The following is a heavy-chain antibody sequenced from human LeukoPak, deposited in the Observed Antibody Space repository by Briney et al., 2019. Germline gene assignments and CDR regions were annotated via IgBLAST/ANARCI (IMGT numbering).Heavy chain of an antibody. CDR2: ISTSVGST. CDR3: AKGRRVTTVPGTGLAEYFQV. CDR1: GFTFSSFA. J-gene: IGHJ1*01. Sequence: GGSLRLSCAASGFTFSSFAMSWVRQAPGKGLEWVSAISTSVGSTYYADSVKGRFTISRDNSKNTLYLQMNSLRAEDTAVYYCAKGRRVTTVPGTGLAEYFQVWGQGTLVTVSP. V-gene: IGHV3-23*01. D-gene: IGHD6-19*01.